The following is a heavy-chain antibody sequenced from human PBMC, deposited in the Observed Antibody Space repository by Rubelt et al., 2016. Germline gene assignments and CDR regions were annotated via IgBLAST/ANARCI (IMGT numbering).Heavy chain of an antibody. Sequence: ASGFTFSSYSMNWVRQAPGKGLEWVSYISDSGTTIYYADSVKGRFTISRDNAKNSLYLQMDSLRAEDTAVYYCARRLRQDDAFDIWGQGTTVTVSS. CDR2: ISDSGTTI. V-gene: IGHV3-48*04. J-gene: IGHJ3*02. CDR3: ARRLRQDDAFDI. CDR1: GFTFSSYS.